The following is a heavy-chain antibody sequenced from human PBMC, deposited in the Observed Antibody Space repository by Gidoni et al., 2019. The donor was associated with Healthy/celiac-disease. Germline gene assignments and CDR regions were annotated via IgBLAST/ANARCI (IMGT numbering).Heavy chain of an antibody. J-gene: IGHJ6*02. V-gene: IGHV3-21*01. Sequence: EVQMVEYGGGLVKPGGSMRLSCAASGFSFSTYSMNWVRQAPGKGFEWVSSISSSSSYIYYADSMKGRFTISRDNAKNSLYLQMNSLRAEDTAVYYCASEVVPSYYYGMDVWGQGTTVTVSS. D-gene: IGHD2-15*01. CDR3: ASEVVPSYYYGMDV. CDR2: ISSSSSYI. CDR1: GFSFSTYS.